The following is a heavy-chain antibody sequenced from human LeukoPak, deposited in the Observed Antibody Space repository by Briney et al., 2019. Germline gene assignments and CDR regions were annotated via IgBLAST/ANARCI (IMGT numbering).Heavy chain of an antibody. D-gene: IGHD3-22*01. CDR1: GYTFTGYY. J-gene: IGHJ4*02. Sequence: ASVKVSCKASGYTFTGYYIHWVRQAPGQGLEWMGRINPNSGATNYAQKFQGWVTMTRDTSISTAYMELSRLRSDDTAVYYCARERAYYYDSSGYHRYFDYWGQGTLVTVSS. CDR3: ARERAYYYDSSGYHRYFDY. CDR2: INPNSGAT. V-gene: IGHV1-2*04.